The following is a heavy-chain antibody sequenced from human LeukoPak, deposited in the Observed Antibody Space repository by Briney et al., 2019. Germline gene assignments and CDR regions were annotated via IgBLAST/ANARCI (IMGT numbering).Heavy chain of an antibody. J-gene: IGHJ4*02. Sequence: PGGSLRLSCAASGFTFSSYGMHWVRQAPGKGLEWVAFIRYDGSNKYYADSVKGRFTISRDNSKNTLYLQMNSLRAEDTAVYYCAKDLNTGSYDYVWGSYLPDFYYWGQGTLFTVSS. CDR2: IRYDGSNK. CDR3: AKDLNTGSYDYVWGSYLPDFYY. CDR1: GFTFSSYG. D-gene: IGHD3-16*02. V-gene: IGHV3-30*02.